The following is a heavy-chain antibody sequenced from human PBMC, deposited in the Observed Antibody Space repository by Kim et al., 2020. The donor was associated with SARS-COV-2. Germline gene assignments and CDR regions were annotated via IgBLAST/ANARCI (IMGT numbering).Heavy chain of an antibody. V-gene: IGHV3-7*03. J-gene: IGHJ6*02. CDR3: ARGPGGSGYYRDYYYGMDV. D-gene: IGHD3-3*01. Sequence: GGSLRLSCAASGFTFSSYWMSWVRQAPGKGLEWVANIKQDGSEKYYVDSVKGRFTISRDNAKNSLYLQMNSLRAEDTAVYYCARGPGGSGYYRDYYYGMDVWGQGTTVTVSS. CDR1: GFTFSSYW. CDR2: IKQDGSEK.